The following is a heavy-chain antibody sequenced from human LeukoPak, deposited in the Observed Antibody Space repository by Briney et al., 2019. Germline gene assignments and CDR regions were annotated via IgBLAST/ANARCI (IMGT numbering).Heavy chain of an antibody. V-gene: IGHV1-3*01. J-gene: IGHJ2*01. CDR3: ARGRWGTRPGYFDL. D-gene: IGHD5-24*01. Sequence: ASVKVSCKASGYTFTSYAMHWVRQAPGQRLEWMGWINAGNGNTRYSQKFQGRVTITRDTSASTAYMELSSLRSEDTAVYYCARGRWGTRPGYFDLWGRGTLVTVSS. CDR2: INAGNGNT. CDR1: GYTFTSYA.